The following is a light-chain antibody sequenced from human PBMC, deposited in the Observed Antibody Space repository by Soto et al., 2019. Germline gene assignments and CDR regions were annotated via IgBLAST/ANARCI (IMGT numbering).Light chain of an antibody. CDR1: QSVLYNSNNKNH. Sequence: DIVMTQSPDSVAVSLGERATISCKSSQSVLYNSNNKNHLAWYQQKPGQSPKLLISWASTRVSGVPDRFSGSGSGTDLTLTISSLQAEDVAVYYCQQYSSRHQPFGQGTKVDI. CDR2: WAS. J-gene: IGKJ2*01. CDR3: QQYSSRHQP. V-gene: IGKV4-1*01.